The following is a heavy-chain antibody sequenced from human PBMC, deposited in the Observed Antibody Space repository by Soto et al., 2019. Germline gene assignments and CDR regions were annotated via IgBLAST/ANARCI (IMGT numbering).Heavy chain of an antibody. J-gene: IGHJ4*02. CDR1: GFTFSSYG. Sequence: QVQLVESGGCMVQPGRSLRLSGAASGFTFSSYGMHWVRQAPGKGLEWVAVISYDGSNKYYADSVKGRFTISRDNSKNTLYLQMNSLRAEDTAVYYCAKDSGVRGLDYWGQGTLVTVSS. V-gene: IGHV3-30*18. CDR2: ISYDGSNK. D-gene: IGHD3-10*01. CDR3: AKDSGVRGLDY.